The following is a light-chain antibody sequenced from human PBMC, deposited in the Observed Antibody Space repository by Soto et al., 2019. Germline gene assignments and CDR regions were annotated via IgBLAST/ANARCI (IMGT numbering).Light chain of an antibody. J-gene: IGLJ2*01. CDR1: SSDVGNYDS. Sequence: QSALTQPPSASGSPGQSVTISCTGTSSDVGNYDSVSWYQHHPGKAPQAVIYEVNKRPSGVSDRFSGSKSGNTASLTISALQAEDEADYSCCSFAGGATFVFGGGTQLTVL. CDR3: CSFAGGATFV. CDR2: EVN. V-gene: IGLV2-23*02.